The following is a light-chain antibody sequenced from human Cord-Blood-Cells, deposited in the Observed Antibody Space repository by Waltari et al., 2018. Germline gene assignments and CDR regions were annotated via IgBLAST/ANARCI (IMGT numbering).Light chain of an antibody. Sequence: EIVLTQSPATLSSSPGERATLSCRARQSVSSYLAWYQQKPGQAPRLLIYDASNRATGIPARFSGSGSGTDFTLTISSLEPEDFAVYYCQQRSNWLTFGGGTKVEIK. V-gene: IGKV3-11*01. CDR3: QQRSNWLT. J-gene: IGKJ4*01. CDR1: QSVSSY. CDR2: DAS.